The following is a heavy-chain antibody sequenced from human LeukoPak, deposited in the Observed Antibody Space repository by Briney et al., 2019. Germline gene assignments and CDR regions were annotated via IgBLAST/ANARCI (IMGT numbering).Heavy chain of an antibody. V-gene: IGHV1-69*13. D-gene: IGHD5-18*01. Sequence: ASVKVSCKASGGTFSSYAISWVRQAPGHGLEWMGGIIPIFGTANYAQKFQGRVTITADESTSTAYMELSSLRSEDTAVYYCARVEYSYAPFDYWGQGTLVTVSS. J-gene: IGHJ4*02. CDR3: ARVEYSYAPFDY. CDR2: IIPIFGTA. CDR1: GGTFSSYA.